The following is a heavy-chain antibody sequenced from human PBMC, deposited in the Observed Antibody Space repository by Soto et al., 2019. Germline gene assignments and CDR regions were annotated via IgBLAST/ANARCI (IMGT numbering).Heavy chain of an antibody. CDR3: AREDSIIIPAVSDF. D-gene: IGHD2-2*01. CDR1: GFYFNNYG. CDR2: VSKSDYT. J-gene: IGHJ4*02. Sequence: TGGSLRLSCAVSGFYFNNYGINWVRQAPGKGLEWVSSVSKSDYTYYSDPVKDRFTISRDNAKNSVSLQMNSLRAEDTAVYYCAREDSIIIPAVSDFWGQGTLVTVSS. V-gene: IGHV3-21*01.